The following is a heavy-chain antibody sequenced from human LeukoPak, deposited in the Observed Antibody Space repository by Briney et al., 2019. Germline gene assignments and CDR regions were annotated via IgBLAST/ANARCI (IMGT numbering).Heavy chain of an antibody. CDR2: ISSSSSYI. V-gene: IGHV3-21*01. CDR3: AREQTLYGILTGYYPDAFDI. J-gene: IGHJ3*02. CDR1: GFTFSSYS. Sequence: PGGSLRLSCAASGFTFSSYSMNWVRQAPGKGLEWVSSISSSSSYIYYADSVKGRFTISRDNAKNSLYLQMNSLRAEDTAVYYCAREQTLYGILTGYYPDAFDIWGQGTMVTVSS. D-gene: IGHD3-9*01.